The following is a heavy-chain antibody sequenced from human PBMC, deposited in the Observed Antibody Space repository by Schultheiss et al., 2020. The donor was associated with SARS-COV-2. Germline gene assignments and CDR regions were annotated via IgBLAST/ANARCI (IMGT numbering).Heavy chain of an antibody. CDR1: GFTVSSNY. CDR3: AKDTPIVVVTAILDY. CDR2: ISGSGGST. J-gene: IGHJ4*02. Sequence: GGSLRLSCAASGFTVSSNYMSWVRQAPGKGLEWVSAISGSGGSTYYADSVKGRFTISRDNSKNTLYLQMNSLRAEDTAVYYCAKDTPIVVVTAILDYWGQGTLVTVSS. D-gene: IGHD2-21*02. V-gene: IGHV3-23*01.